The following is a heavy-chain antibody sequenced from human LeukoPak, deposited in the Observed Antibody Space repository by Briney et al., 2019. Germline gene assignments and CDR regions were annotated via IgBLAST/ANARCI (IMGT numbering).Heavy chain of an antibody. CDR1: GFTFGTYW. CDR3: ARDPDYGDPGPFFDY. V-gene: IGHV3-7*03. J-gene: IGHJ4*02. CDR2: INPDGSGT. Sequence: GGSLRLSCATSGFTFGTYWMTWVRQAPGTGLEWVANINPDGSGTFYVGSVKGRFTISRDNAKNSLYLHMNSPRAEDTAIYYCARDPDYGDPGPFFDYWGQGALVTVSS. D-gene: IGHD2-21*02.